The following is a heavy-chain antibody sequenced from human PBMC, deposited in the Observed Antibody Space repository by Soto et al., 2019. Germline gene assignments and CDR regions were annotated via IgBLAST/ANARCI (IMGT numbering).Heavy chain of an antibody. V-gene: IGHV1-69*02. CDR2: IIPIVGIV. J-gene: IGHJ4*02. CDR3: STITSGIYGGDY. Sequence: QVQLVQSGAEVKKPGSSVKVSCKASGGTFSTYTVTWVRQAPGQGLEWMGRIIPIVGIVNYAQKFQGRVTITADKSTSLAYMELSSLRSEDTAVYYCSTITSGIYGGDYWGQGTLVTVSS. CDR1: GGTFSTYT. D-gene: IGHD1-26*01.